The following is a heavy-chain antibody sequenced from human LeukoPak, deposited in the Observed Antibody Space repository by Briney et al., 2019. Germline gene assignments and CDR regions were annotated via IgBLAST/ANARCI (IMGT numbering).Heavy chain of an antibody. Sequence: GGSLRLSCAASGFPFSSHWMSWVRQAPGKGLEWVANLNQDGTETYYADSVKGRFTISRDNAKSSLYLQVNSLRADDTAVYYCARDSYRALEYWGQGTLVTVSS. D-gene: IGHD1-14*01. CDR1: GFPFSSHW. J-gene: IGHJ4*02. CDR2: LNQDGTET. V-gene: IGHV3-7*01. CDR3: ARDSYRALEY.